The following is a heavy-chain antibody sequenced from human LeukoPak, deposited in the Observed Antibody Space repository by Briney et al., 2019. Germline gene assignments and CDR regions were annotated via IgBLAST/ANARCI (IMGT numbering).Heavy chain of an antibody. J-gene: IGHJ4*02. D-gene: IGHD6-13*01. V-gene: IGHV1-2*02. CDR1: GYTFTGYY. CDR2: INPNSGGT. Sequence: ASVKVSCKASGYTFTGYYMHWVRQAPGQGLEWRGWINPNSGGTNYAQTFQGRVTMTRDTSISTAYMELSRLRSDDTAVYYCARDMTSSSWPSMSVWGQGTLVTVSS. CDR3: ARDMTSSSWPSMSV.